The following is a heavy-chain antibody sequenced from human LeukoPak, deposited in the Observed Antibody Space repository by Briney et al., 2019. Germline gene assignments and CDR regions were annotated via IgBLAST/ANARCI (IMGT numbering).Heavy chain of an antibody. CDR2: ISAYNGNT. CDR1: GYTFTSYG. D-gene: IGHD3-22*01. CDR3: ARVVRSNYYDSSGYYHNWFDP. V-gene: IGHV1-18*01. J-gene: IGHJ5*02. Sequence: PGASVNVSCKASGYTFTSYGISWVRQAPGQGLEWMGWISAYNGNTNYAQKLQGRVTMTTDTSTSTAYMELRSLRSDDTAVYYCARVVRSNYYDSSGYYHNWFDPWGQGTLVTVSS.